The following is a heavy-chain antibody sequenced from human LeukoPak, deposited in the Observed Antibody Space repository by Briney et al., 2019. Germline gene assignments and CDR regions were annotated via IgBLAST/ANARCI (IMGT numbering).Heavy chain of an antibody. CDR1: GFTFSSYG. CDR2: ISYDGSNK. CDR3: AKDSSSWYVVLTPDY. Sequence: GGSLRLSCAASGFTFSSYGMHWVRQAPGKGLEWVAVISYDGSNKYYADSVKGRFTISRDNSNNTLYLQMNSLRAEDTAVYYCAKDSSSWYVVLTPDYWGQGTLVTVSS. J-gene: IGHJ4*02. V-gene: IGHV3-30*18. D-gene: IGHD6-13*01.